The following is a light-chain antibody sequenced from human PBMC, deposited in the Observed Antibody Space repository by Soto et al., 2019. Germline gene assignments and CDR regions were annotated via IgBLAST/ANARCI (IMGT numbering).Light chain of an antibody. Sequence: ELVFTQSPCTLSVSPGERATLSCWASQSVSSSFVAWYQQKPGQAPRLLIYGASSRAAGIPDRLSGSGSGTEFTLTISRMEPEDFALDHCQHYGSSPTFGQGTKVDIK. CDR2: GAS. CDR1: QSVSSSF. V-gene: IGKV3-20*01. J-gene: IGKJ1*01. CDR3: QHYGSSPT.